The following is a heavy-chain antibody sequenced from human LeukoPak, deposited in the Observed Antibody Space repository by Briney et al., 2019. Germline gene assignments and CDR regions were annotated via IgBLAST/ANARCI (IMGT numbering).Heavy chain of an antibody. CDR1: GFSFSRYA. Sequence: PGGSLRLSCAASGFSFSRYAMSWVRQAPGKGLEWVSAITDSGGSTYHADSVTGRFTISRDNSKNTLFLQMNSLRVEDTAVYYCANRSSSSRPYYFDSWGQGTLVTVSS. CDR3: ANRSSSSRPYYFDS. V-gene: IGHV3-23*01. CDR2: ITDSGGST. D-gene: IGHD6-6*01. J-gene: IGHJ4*02.